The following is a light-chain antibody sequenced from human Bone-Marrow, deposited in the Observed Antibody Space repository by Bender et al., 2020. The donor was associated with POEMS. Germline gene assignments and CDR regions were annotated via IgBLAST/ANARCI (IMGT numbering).Light chain of an antibody. V-gene: IGLV2-11*01. J-gene: IGLJ3*02. CDR3: AAWDDSLNGLWL. Sequence: QSALTQPRSVSGSPGQSVTISCTGSSSDVGRYNYVSWYQQYPGKAPKLIIYDVTERPSGVPDRFSGSKSGTSASLAISGLQSEDEADYYCAAWDDSLNGLWLFGGGTKVTVL. CDR1: SSDVGRYNY. CDR2: DVT.